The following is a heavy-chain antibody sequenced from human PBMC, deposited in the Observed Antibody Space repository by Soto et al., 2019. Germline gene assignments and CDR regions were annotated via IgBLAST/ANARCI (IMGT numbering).Heavy chain of an antibody. D-gene: IGHD3-22*01. J-gene: IGHJ4*02. V-gene: IGHV1-18*01. CDR2: IGAYNGNT. CDR1: GYTFTSYG. Sequence: QVQLVQSGAEVKKPGASVKVSCKASGYTFTSYGISWVRQAPGQGLEWMGWIGAYNGNTNYAQKLQGRVTMTTDTSTSTAYMELRSLRSDDTAVYYCARDSSDSSGYYLPIKAQNLDYWGQGTLVTVSS. CDR3: ARDSSDSSGYYLPIKAQNLDY.